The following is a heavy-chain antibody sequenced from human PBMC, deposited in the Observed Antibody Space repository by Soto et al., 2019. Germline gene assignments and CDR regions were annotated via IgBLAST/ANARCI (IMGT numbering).Heavy chain of an antibody. CDR3: ERGGIGVGKFPAQNWFDP. CDR2: IDPSDSYT. J-gene: IGHJ5*02. V-gene: IGHV5-10-1*01. CDR1: GYSFTSYW. D-gene: IGHD6-19*01. Sequence: GESLKISCRGSGYSFTSYWISWGRQLPGKVLERMGRIDPSDSYTNYSPSFQGHVTISADKSISTAYLQCSSLKASDTAMYYCERGGIGVGKFPAQNWFDPWGQGTLVTVSS.